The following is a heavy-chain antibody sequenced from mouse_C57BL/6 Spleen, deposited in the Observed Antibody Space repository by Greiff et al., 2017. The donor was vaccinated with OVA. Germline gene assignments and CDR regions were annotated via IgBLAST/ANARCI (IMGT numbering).Heavy chain of an antibody. CDR1: GYTFTGYW. V-gene: IGHV1-9*01. Sequence: SGAELMKPGASVKLSCKATGYTFTGYWIEWVKQRPGHGLEWVGEILPGSGSTNYNEKFKGKATFTADTSSNTAYMQLSSLTTEDTAIYYCARIYYYGSSYPHWDFDVWGTGTTVTVSS. CDR3: ARIYYYGSSYPHWDFDV. CDR2: ILPGSGST. J-gene: IGHJ1*03. D-gene: IGHD1-1*01.